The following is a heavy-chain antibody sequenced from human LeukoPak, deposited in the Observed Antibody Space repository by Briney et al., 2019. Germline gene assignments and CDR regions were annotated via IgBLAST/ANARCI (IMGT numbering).Heavy chain of an antibody. J-gene: IGHJ5*02. D-gene: IGHD6-13*01. CDR1: GYTFTGYY. CDR2: INPNSGGT. CDR3: ASMVFSSSWYLGFDP. Sequence: ASVKVSCKASGYTFTGYYMHWVRQAPGQGLEWMGWINPNSGGTSYAQKFQGRVTMTRDTSISTACMELSRLRSDDTAVYYCASMVFSSSWYLGFDPWGQGTLVTVSS. V-gene: IGHV1-2*02.